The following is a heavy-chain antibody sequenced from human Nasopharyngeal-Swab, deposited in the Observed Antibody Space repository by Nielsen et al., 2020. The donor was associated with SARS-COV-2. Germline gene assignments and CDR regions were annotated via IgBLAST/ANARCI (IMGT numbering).Heavy chain of an antibody. V-gene: IGHV3-74*01. CDR1: GFTFSSYW. D-gene: IGHD3-3*01. J-gene: IGHJ6*02. CDR2: INSDGSST. Sequence: GGSLRLSCAASGFTFSSYWMHWVRQAPGKGLVGVSRINSDGSSTSYADSVKGRLTISRDNAKNTLYLQMNSLRAEDTAVYYCARDGLDYDFWSAYFMDVWGQGTTVTVSS. CDR3: ARDGLDYDFWSAYFMDV.